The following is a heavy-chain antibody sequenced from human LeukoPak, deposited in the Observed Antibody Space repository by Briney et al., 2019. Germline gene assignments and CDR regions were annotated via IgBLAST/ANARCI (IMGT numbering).Heavy chain of an antibody. CDR1: GYSFSSYW. CDR3: ARLHWYCSSTSCYTGDYFDY. V-gene: IGHV5-51*01. D-gene: IGHD2-2*01. Sequence: GESLKISCKGSGYSFSSYWIGWVRQMPGKGLEWMGIIYPGDSDTIYSPSFQGQVTISADRSISTAYLQWSSLKASDTAMYYCARLHWYCSSTSCYTGDYFDYWGQGTLVTVSS. CDR2: IYPGDSDT. J-gene: IGHJ4*02.